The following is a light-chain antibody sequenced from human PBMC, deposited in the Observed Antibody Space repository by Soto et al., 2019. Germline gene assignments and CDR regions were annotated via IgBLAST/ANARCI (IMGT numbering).Light chain of an antibody. CDR2: SNR. CDR3: TTWDDSLNGRV. V-gene: IGLV1-44*01. CDR1: SSNIGSNA. J-gene: IGLJ3*02. Sequence: QSLLTQPPSASGTPGQTVTMSCSGTSSNIGSNAVNWFQHLPGTAPKLLIYSNRQRPSGVPDRFSASKSGTSASLAISGLQSDDEADYYCTTWDDSLNGRVFGGGTKLTV.